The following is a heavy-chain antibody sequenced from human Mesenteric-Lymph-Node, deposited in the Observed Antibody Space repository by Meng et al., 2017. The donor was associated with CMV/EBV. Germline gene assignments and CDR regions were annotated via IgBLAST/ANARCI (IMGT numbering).Heavy chain of an antibody. CDR3: ARGGFGMGGMDV. CDR2: IKPDGTYT. Sequence: GESLKISCAASGFTFSKYYMHWVRQAPGKGLVWVSYIKPDGTYTTYADSVRGRFTISRDNAKNSLYLQVNSLRVEDTAVYYCARGGFGMGGMDVWGQGTTVTVSS. D-gene: IGHD1-26*01. V-gene: IGHV3-74*01. CDR1: GFTFSKYY. J-gene: IGHJ6*02.